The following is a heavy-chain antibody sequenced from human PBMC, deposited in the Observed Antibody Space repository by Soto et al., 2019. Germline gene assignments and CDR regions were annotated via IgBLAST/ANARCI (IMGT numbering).Heavy chain of an antibody. CDR2: ISSSSSTI. J-gene: IGHJ5*02. Sequence: ESGGGLVQPGGSLRLSCAASGFTFSSNSMNWVRQAPGKGPEWISYISSSSSTIYADSVKGRFTISRDNAKNSLYLQMNSLRDEDTAVYYCARVIWSGHLTSDLWGQGTLVTVSS. CDR1: GFTFSSNS. V-gene: IGHV3-48*02. D-gene: IGHD3-3*01. CDR3: ARVIWSGHLTSDL.